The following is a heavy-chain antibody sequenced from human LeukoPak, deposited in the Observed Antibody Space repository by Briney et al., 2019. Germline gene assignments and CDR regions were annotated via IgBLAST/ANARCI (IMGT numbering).Heavy chain of an antibody. V-gene: IGHV5-51*01. CDR2: IYPGDSDT. Sequence: GESLKISCKGSGYSFTTYWIGWVRQMPGKGLEWMGIIYPGDSDTRYSPSFQGQVTISADKSISTAYLQWSSLKASDTAMYYCARHQIVGATRSPFDYWGQGTLVIVSS. D-gene: IGHD1-26*01. CDR1: GYSFTTYW. J-gene: IGHJ4*02. CDR3: ARHQIVGATRSPFDY.